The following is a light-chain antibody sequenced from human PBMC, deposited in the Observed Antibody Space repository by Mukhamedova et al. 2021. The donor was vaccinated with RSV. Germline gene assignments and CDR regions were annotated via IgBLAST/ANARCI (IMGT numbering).Light chain of an antibody. Sequence: WYQRRVHGKAPNLLIYDGSSLQSGVPSRFSGSGSGTDFTLTISSLQPEDFATYFCQQSYTIPTFGQGTRVEIK. CDR3: QQSYTIPT. J-gene: IGKJ1*01. CDR2: DGS. V-gene: IGKV1-39*01.